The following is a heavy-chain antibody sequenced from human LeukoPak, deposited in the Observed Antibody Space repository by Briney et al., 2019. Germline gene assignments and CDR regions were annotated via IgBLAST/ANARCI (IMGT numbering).Heavy chain of an antibody. CDR1: GGSISSSSYY. CDR2: IYHSGST. CDR3: ASSLVVTAISYFDY. V-gene: IGHV4-39*01. J-gene: IGHJ4*02. D-gene: IGHD2-21*02. Sequence: SETLSLTCTVSGGSISSSSYYWGWIRQPPGKGLEWIGSIYHSGSTYYNPSLKSRVTISVDTSKNQFSLKLSSVTAADTAVYYCASSLVVTAISYFDYWGQGTLVTVSS.